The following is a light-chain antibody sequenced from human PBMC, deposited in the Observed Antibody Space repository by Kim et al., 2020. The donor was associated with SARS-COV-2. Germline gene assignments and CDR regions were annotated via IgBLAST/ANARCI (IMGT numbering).Light chain of an antibody. CDR2: QNS. V-gene: IGLV3-1*01. CDR1: KLGNKY. CDR3: QAWDRSTTVD. J-gene: IGLJ2*01. Sequence: VSPGQTASNTCPEDKLGNKYACWDQQKTGQSRELFIYQNSKRTSGIPERFSGSNSGNTATLTNSGTQATDEADYYCQAWDRSTTVDIGGGTKLTVL.